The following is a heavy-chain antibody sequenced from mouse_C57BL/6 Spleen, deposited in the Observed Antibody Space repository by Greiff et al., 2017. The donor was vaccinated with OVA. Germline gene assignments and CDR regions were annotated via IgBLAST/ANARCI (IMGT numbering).Heavy chain of an antibody. Sequence: VQLQQSGAELVRPGASVTLSCKASGYTFTDYEMHWVKQTPVHGLAWIGAIDPETGGPAYNQKFKGKAILTADKSSSTAYMELRSLTSEDSAVYYCTRPHYYGSSPWFAYWGQGTLVTVSA. V-gene: IGHV1-15*01. J-gene: IGHJ3*01. D-gene: IGHD1-1*01. CDR3: TRPHYYGSSPWFAY. CDR2: IDPETGGP. CDR1: GYTFTDYE.